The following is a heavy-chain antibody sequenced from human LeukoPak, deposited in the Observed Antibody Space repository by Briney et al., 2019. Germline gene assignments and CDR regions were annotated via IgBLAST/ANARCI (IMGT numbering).Heavy chain of an antibody. Sequence: PSETLSLTCTVSGDSISLSFYYWGWIRQPPGKALEWIGSVYYSGTTSYNPSLKSRVTISVDMSKNHFSLRLRSVTAADTAMYYCARGTLYRGWSYYLDFWGQGSQVTVSS. CDR2: VYYSGTT. V-gene: IGHV4-39*07. CDR1: GDSISLSFYY. CDR3: ARGTLYRGWSYYLDF. D-gene: IGHD6-19*01. J-gene: IGHJ4*02.